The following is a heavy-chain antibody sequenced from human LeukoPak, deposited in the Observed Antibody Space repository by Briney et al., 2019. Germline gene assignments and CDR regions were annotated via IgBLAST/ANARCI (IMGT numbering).Heavy chain of an antibody. V-gene: IGHV3-74*01. CDR3: IRGNGGWAY. D-gene: IGHD6-19*01. J-gene: IGHJ4*02. CDR1: GFTFRTYW. Sequence: GGSLRLSCEASGFTFRTYWMHWVRQAPGKGLVWVSGINSDGSTTDYADSVRGRFTISRDNAKNTLYLQLNSLRDEDTAVYYCIRGNGGWAYWGQGTLVTVSS. CDR2: INSDGSTT.